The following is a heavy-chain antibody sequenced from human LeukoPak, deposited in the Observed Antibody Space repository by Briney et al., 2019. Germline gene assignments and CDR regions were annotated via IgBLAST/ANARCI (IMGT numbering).Heavy chain of an antibody. J-gene: IGHJ4*02. CDR2: ISPTSTYI. D-gene: IGHD1-14*01. CDR3: ARASITPANFDY. CDR1: GFTFSTFR. Sequence: PGGSLRLSCAASGFTFSTFRMNWVRQAPGNGLEWVSSISPTSTYIYYAESVKGRFTISRANANNSLYLQMNRLRAEDTALYYCARASITPANFDYWGQGTLVTVSS. V-gene: IGHV3-21*01.